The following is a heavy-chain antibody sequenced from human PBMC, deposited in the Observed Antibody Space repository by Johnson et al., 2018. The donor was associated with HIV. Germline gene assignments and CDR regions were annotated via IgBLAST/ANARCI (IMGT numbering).Heavy chain of an antibody. Sequence: QVQVVESGGGVVQPGRSLRLSCAASGFTFSSYAMHWVRQAPGKGLEWVAVISYDGSNKYYADSLKGRFTISRDTSKNTLYLQMNSLRAEHTAVYYCARGITMIVVVKGDAFDIWGQGTMVTVSS. D-gene: IGHD3-22*01. CDR3: ARGITMIVVVKGDAFDI. J-gene: IGHJ3*02. CDR1: GFTFSSYA. CDR2: ISYDGSNK. V-gene: IGHV3-30*04.